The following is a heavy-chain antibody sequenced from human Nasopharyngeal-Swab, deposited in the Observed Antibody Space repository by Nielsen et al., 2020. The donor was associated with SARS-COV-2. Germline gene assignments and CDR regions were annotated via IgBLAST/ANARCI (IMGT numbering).Heavy chain of an antibody. V-gene: IGHV1-69*05. CDR1: GGPFSSYA. Sequence: SMKVSCKASGGPFSSYAISWVRQAPGQGLEWMGGIIPIFGTANYAQKFQGRVTMTRDTSTSTVYMELSSLRSEDTAVYYCARRRKPGGYYYGMDVWGQGTTVTVSS. CDR2: IIPIFGTA. J-gene: IGHJ6*02. D-gene: IGHD1-14*01. CDR3: ARRRKPGGYYYGMDV.